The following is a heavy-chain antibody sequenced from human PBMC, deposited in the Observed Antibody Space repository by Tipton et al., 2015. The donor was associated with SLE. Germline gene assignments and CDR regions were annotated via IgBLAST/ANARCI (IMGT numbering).Heavy chain of an antibody. V-gene: IGHV4-39*07. CDR3: ARDEYRYDTTGYHLLGHFDF. Sequence: TLSLTCIVSGDSISSSSYYWGWIRQPPGKGLEWVGTVYYTGNTFYNPSLKSRVTISVDTSKNQFSLNLSSVTAAYTAVYYCARDEYRYDTTGYHLLGHFDFWGQGTLVTVSS. J-gene: IGHJ4*02. CDR2: VYYTGNT. CDR1: GDSISSSSYY. D-gene: IGHD3-22*01.